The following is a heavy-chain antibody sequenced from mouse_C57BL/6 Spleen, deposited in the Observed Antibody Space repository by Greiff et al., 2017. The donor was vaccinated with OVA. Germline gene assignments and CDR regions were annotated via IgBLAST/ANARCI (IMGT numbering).Heavy chain of an antibody. D-gene: IGHD2-4*01. J-gene: IGHJ4*01. Sequence: QVQLQPSGPGLVQPSPRLSITCTVSGFSLTSYCVHWVRQSPGKGLEWLGVIWSGGSTDYNAAFISRLSISKDNSKSQVFFKMNSLQADDTAIYYCARTTMITNYAMDYWGQGTSVTVSS. CDR1: GFSLTSYC. V-gene: IGHV2-2*01. CDR3: ARTTMITNYAMDY. CDR2: IWSGGST.